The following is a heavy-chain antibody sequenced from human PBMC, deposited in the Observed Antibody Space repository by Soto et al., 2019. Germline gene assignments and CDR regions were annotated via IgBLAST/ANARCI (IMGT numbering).Heavy chain of an antibody. CDR3: AREPNYSGYDAPFDY. Sequence: EVQVLESGGGLVQPGGSLSLSCTTSGFTFSSYAMTWVRQAPGKGLEWVSSISGSGSSTHYAGSVKGRFTISRDNSKNMVHLQMSSLRAEDTAIYYCAREPNYSGYDAPFDYWGQGILVTVSS. J-gene: IGHJ4*02. D-gene: IGHD5-12*01. V-gene: IGHV3-23*01. CDR1: GFTFSSYA. CDR2: ISGSGSST.